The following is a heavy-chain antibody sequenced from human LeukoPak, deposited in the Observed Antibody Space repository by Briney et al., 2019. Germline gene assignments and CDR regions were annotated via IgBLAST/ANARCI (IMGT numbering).Heavy chain of an antibody. CDR3: ARTGPYSYVHYYYYYMDV. J-gene: IGHJ6*03. D-gene: IGHD5-18*01. CDR2: INHSGST. V-gene: IGHV4-34*01. CDR1: GGSFNGYY. Sequence: PSETLSLTCAVYGGSFNGYYWSWIRQPPGKGLEWIGEINHSGSTNYNPSLKSRVTISVDTSKNQFSLKLSSVTAADTAVYYCARTGPYSYVHYYYYYMDVWGKGTTVTVSS.